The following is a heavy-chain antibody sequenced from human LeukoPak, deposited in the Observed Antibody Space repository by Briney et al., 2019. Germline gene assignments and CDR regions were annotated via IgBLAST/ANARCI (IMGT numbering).Heavy chain of an antibody. Sequence: ASVKVSCKSSAYTFTGYYMHWVRQAPGPGLEWVGWINPNSGGTNYAQKIQGRVTMTRDTSISTAYLELHRRSSDDTAVYYCARNHLELLFPSYYYYYMDVWGKGNTVTVSS. D-gene: IGHD3-3*01. CDR2: INPNSGGT. CDR3: ARNHLELLFPSYYYYYMDV. J-gene: IGHJ6*03. V-gene: IGHV1-2*02. CDR1: AYTFTGYY.